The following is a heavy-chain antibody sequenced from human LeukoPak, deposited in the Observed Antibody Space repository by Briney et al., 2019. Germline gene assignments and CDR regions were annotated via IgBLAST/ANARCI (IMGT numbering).Heavy chain of an antibody. J-gene: IGHJ4*02. D-gene: IGHD6-13*01. CDR3: ARGGIAAAGPTDN. Sequence: GASVKVSCKASGYTFISYAINWVRQVPGQRPEWMGWINTNTGSPTYAQGFTGRFVFSSDTSVRTTYLQINSLKTEDTAVYYCARGGIAAAGPTDNWGQGTLVTVSS. CDR2: INTNTGSP. CDR1: GYTFISYA. V-gene: IGHV7-4-1*02.